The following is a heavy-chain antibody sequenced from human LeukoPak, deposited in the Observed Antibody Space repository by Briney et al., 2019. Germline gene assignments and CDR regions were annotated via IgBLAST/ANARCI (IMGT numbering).Heavy chain of an antibody. V-gene: IGHV4-34*01. J-gene: IGHJ6*03. CDR3: ARRVGRYFGERAYYYNYMDV. CDR2: INHSGST. Sequence: SETLSLTCAVYGGSFSGYYWSWIRQPPGKGLEWIGEINHSGSTNYNPSLKSRVTISVDTSKNQFSLKLSSVTAADTAVYYCARRVGRYFGERAYYYNYMDVWGKGTTVTISS. CDR1: GGSFSGYY. D-gene: IGHD3-10*01.